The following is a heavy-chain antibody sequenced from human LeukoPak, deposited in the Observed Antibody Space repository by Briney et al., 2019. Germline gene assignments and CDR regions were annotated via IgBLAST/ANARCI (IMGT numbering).Heavy chain of an antibody. CDR3: ARSVVPAAIRFDP. D-gene: IGHD2-2*02. J-gene: IGHJ5*02. CDR2: IYYSGST. V-gene: IGHV4-30-4*01. CDR1: GGSISSGDYY. Sequence: PSQTLSFNCTVSGGSISSGDYYWSWIRQPPGKGLEWIGYIYYSGSTYYNPSLKSRVTISVDTSKNQFSLKLSSVTAADTAVYYCARSVVPAAIRFDPWGQGTLVTVSS.